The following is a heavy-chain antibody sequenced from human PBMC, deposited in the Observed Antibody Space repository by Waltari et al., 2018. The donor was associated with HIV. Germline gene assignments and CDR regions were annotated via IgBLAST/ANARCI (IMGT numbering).Heavy chain of an antibody. D-gene: IGHD3-10*01. J-gene: IGHJ4*02. CDR3: AAGFNY. CDR2: IKQDGSEK. CDR1: AFTFSNYW. Sequence: EMQLVESGGGLVQPGGSLSLSCAASAFTFSNYWMSWVRQAPGKGLEWVANIKQDGSEKYYVDSVKGRFTISRDNAKNSLYLQMNSLRAEDTAVYYCAAGFNYWGQGTLVTVSS. V-gene: IGHV3-7*01.